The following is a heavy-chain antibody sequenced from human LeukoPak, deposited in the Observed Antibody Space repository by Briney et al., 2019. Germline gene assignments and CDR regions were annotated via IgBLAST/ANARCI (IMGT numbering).Heavy chain of an antibody. CDR3: ARGSRFGELSDYYFDY. CDR2: ISGRRDST. Sequence: GGSLRLSCATSGFTFSTFWMHWVRQAPGKGLEWVSTISGRRDSTSYADSVKGRFTMSRDNSKNTLYLQMNSLRAEDTALYYCARGSRFGELSDYYFDYWGQGTLVTVSS. V-gene: IGHV3-23*01. D-gene: IGHD3-10*01. CDR1: GFTFSTFW. J-gene: IGHJ4*02.